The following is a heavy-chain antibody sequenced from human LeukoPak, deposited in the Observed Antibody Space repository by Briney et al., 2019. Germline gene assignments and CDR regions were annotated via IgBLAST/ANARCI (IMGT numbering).Heavy chain of an antibody. V-gene: IGHV4-61*08. D-gene: IGHD3-16*01. CDR3: ARLRDLYNVFDH. J-gene: IGHJ4*02. CDR2: IYYTGSA. Sequence: SETLSLTCTVSGGSISSGGYYWSWIRQHPGKGLEWIGYIYYTGSANYNPSLQSRVAISLDASKNQFSLKLTSVTAADTAVYYCARLRDLYNVFDHWGQGTLVTISS. CDR1: GGSISSGGYY.